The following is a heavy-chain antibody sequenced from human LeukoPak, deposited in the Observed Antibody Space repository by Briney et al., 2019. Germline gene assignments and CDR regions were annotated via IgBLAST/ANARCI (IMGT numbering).Heavy chain of an antibody. J-gene: IGHJ4*02. CDR1: GFTFSNYG. CDR3: ARTRWGGSGWHYFDY. Sequence: GSLRLSCAASGFTFSNYGMDWVRQAPGKGLEWVANIKQDGSEKYFVDSVKGRFTISRDNARDSLYLQMNSLRVEDTAVYYCARTRWGGSGWHYFDYWGQGTLVTVSS. D-gene: IGHD6-19*01. CDR2: IKQDGSEK. V-gene: IGHV3-7*03.